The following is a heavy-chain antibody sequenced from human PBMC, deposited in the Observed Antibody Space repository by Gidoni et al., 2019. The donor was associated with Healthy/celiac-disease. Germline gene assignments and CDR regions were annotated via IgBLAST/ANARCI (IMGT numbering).Heavy chain of an antibody. CDR2: ISSSSSYI. J-gene: IGHJ4*02. Sequence: EVQLVESGGGLVKPGGSLRLSCAASGFTFISYSMNWVRQAPGKGREWVSSISSSSSYIYYADSVKGRFTISRDNAKNSLYLQMNSLRAEDTAVYYCARDGNWEQIDYWGQGTLVTVSS. V-gene: IGHV3-21*01. CDR1: GFTFISYS. D-gene: IGHD1-26*01. CDR3: ARDGNWEQIDY.